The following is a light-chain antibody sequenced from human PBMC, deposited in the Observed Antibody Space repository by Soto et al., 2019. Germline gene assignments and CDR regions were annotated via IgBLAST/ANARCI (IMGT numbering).Light chain of an antibody. CDR1: QSVSAY. J-gene: IGKJ4*01. V-gene: IGKV3-11*01. Sequence: EIVLTQSPATLSLSPGERATLSCRASQSVSAYLAWYQQQPGQAPRLLIYDASNRATGIPGRFSGSGSGTDFTLTISRLEPEDFAVYYCQQFSSYPLTFGGGTKVDIK. CDR3: QQFSSYPLT. CDR2: DAS.